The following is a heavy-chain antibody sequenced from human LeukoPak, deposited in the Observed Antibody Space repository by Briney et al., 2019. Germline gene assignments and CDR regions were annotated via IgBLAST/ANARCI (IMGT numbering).Heavy chain of an antibody. J-gene: IGHJ4*02. Sequence: SVKVSCKXSGGTFSSYAISWVRQAPGQGLEWMGMIIPIFGTANYSQKFQGRVTITTDESTSTAYMELSSLRSEDTAVYYCARSRSDWLDYWGQGTLVTVSS. D-gene: IGHD3-9*01. CDR2: IIPIFGTA. CDR1: GGTFSSYA. V-gene: IGHV1-69*05. CDR3: ARSRSDWLDY.